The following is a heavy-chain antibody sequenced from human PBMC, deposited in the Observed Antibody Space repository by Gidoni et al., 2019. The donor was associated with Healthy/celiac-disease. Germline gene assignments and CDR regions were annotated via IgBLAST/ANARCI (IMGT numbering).Heavy chain of an antibody. V-gene: IGHV3-15*01. Sequence: EVRLVESVGGGGKHVGSLRLACEAAGVPVSNAWISGVRQAPGKGLEWVGRIKSKTDGVTTDYAAPVTGRFTISRDASKNPLYLPMTSLQTEDTAVYYCTTLAVAGTLGDYWGQGTLVTVSS. D-gene: IGHD6-19*01. CDR1: GVPVSNAW. CDR3: TTLAVAGTLGDY. CDR2: IKSKTDGVTT. J-gene: IGHJ4*02.